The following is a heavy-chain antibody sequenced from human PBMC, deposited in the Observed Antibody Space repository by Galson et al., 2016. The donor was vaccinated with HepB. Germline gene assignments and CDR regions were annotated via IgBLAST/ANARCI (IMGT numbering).Heavy chain of an antibody. Sequence: QSGAEVKKPGESLKISCKASGYSFTSYWIGWVRQMPGKGLEWMGIIYPDDSNNNYSPSFQGQVTISANKSISVAYLQWSSLKASDTAMYYCARQVAGSIPSTDVFDIWGQGTMVTVSS. D-gene: IGHD2-2*02. CDR3: ARQVAGSIPSTDVFDI. V-gene: IGHV5-51*01. CDR1: GYSFTSYW. CDR2: IYPDDSNN. J-gene: IGHJ3*02.